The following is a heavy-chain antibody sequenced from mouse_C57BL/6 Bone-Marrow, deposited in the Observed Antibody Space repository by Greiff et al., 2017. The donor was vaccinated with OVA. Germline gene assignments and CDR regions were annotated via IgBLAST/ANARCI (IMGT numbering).Heavy chain of an antibody. Sequence: VKLQESGAELARPGASVKMSCKASGYTFTSYTMHWVKQRPGQGLEWIGYINPSSGYTKYNQKFKDKATLTADKSSSTAYMQLSSLTSEDSAVYYCARRKGLRREFAYWGQGTLVTVSA. CDR2: INPSSGYT. CDR1: GYTFTSYT. J-gene: IGHJ3*01. CDR3: ARRKGLRREFAY. D-gene: IGHD2-2*01. V-gene: IGHV1-4*01.